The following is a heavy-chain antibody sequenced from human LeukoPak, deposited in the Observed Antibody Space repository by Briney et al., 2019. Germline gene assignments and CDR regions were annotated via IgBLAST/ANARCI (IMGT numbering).Heavy chain of an antibody. CDR1: GYTFTGYY. D-gene: IGHD3-10*01. CDR2: INPNSGGT. J-gene: IGHJ5*02. V-gene: IGHV1-2*02. Sequence: AASVKVSCKASGYTFTGYYMHWVRQAPGQGLEWMGWINPNSGGTNYAQKFQGRVTMTRDTSISTAYMELSRLRSDDTAVYYCARSIGSGSLRWFDPWGQGTLVTVSS. CDR3: ARSIGSGSLRWFDP.